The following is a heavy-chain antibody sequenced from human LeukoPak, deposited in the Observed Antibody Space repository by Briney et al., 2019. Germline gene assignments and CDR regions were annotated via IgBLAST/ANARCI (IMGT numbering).Heavy chain of an antibody. V-gene: IGHV5-51*01. CDR2: IYPGDSDT. J-gene: IGHJ4*02. CDR3: ARLDTAMCVDY. CDR1: GYIFTSYW. Sequence: GASLQISGKGSGYIFTSYWSGWGRPLPGKGVEWMGIIYPGDSDTRYSPSFQGQVTISADKSISTANLQWSSLKASDTAMYYCARLDTAMCVDYWGQGTLVTVSS. D-gene: IGHD5-18*01.